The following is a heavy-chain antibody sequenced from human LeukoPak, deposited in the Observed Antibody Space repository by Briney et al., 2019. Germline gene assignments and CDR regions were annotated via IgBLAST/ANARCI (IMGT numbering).Heavy chain of an antibody. J-gene: IGHJ4*02. Sequence: GGSLRLSCAASGFTFSTCSMKWVRQAPGKALEWVSSISGSIYHIYYADSVKGRFTISRDNANNLLYLQMNSLRAEDTAVYYCASGTIVGARGADNWGQGTLVTVSS. CDR1: GFTFSTCS. CDR3: ASGTIVGARGADN. D-gene: IGHD1-26*01. V-gene: IGHV3-21*01. CDR2: ISGSIYHI.